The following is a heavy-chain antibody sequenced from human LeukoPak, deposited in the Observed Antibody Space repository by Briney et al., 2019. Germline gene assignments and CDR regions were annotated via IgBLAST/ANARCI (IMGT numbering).Heavy chain of an antibody. CDR2: TSYDGSNK. CDR3: AKPRAAMSYYYYAMDV. Sequence: GALRLSCAASGFTFSSYGMHWVRQAPGKGLEWVAVTSYDGSNKYYADSVKGRFTISRDNSKNTLYLQMNSLRAEDSAVYYCAKPRAAMSYYYYAMDVWGQGTTVTVSS. D-gene: IGHD2-2*01. CDR1: GFTFSSYG. V-gene: IGHV3-30*18. J-gene: IGHJ6*02.